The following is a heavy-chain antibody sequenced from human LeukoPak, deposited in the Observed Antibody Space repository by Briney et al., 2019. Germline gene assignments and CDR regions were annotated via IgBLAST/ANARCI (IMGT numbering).Heavy chain of an antibody. J-gene: IGHJ3*02. Sequence: ASVKVSCKASGYTFTSYGISRVRQAPGQGLEWMGWISGYNGNTNYAQKLQGRVTMTTDTSTSTAYMELRSLRSDDTAVYYCARVRGDYGRAFDIWSQGTKVTVSS. D-gene: IGHD2-21*02. CDR1: GYTFTSYG. CDR2: ISGYNGNT. CDR3: ARVRGDYGRAFDI. V-gene: IGHV1-18*01.